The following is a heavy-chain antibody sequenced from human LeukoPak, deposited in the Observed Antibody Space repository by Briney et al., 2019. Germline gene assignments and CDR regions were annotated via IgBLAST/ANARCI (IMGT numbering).Heavy chain of an antibody. V-gene: IGHV3-53*01. D-gene: IGHD6-13*01. CDR1: GFTVNSNY. CDR3: ARDQGWQQLPHD. CDR2: IYSGGST. Sequence: GGSLRLSCAASGFTVNSNYMSWVRQAPGKGLEWVSVIYSGGSTYYADSVKGRFTISRDNSKNTLYLQMSSLRAEDTAVYYCARDQGWQQLPHDWGQGTLVTVSS. J-gene: IGHJ4*02.